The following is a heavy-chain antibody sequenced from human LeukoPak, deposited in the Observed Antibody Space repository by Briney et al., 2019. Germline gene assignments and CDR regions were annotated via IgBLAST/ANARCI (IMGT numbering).Heavy chain of an antibody. V-gene: IGHV3-30*04. J-gene: IGHJ3*02. Sequence: GGSLRLSCSASGFTFSTYAMHWVRQAPGKGLEWVAVITYDGSNKYYADSVEGRFTISRDSSKNTLYLQMNSLRAEDTAVYYCARTYYDSSGSSVAFDIWGQGTMVTVSS. CDR3: ARTYYDSSGSSVAFDI. CDR1: GFTFSTYA. CDR2: ITYDGSNK. D-gene: IGHD3-22*01.